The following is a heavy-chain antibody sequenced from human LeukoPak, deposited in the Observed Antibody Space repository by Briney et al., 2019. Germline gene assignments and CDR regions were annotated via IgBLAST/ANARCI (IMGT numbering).Heavy chain of an antibody. D-gene: IGHD1-26*01. CDR3: ARGGGSYYYGMDV. Sequence: GGSLRLSCIASGFSLSGYAMSWVRQAPGKGLEWVSSISSSSSYIYYADSVKGRFTISRDNAKNSLYLQMNSLRAEDTAVYYCARGGGSYYYGMDVWGQGTTVTVSS. J-gene: IGHJ6*02. CDR1: GFSLSGYA. V-gene: IGHV3-21*01. CDR2: ISSSSSYI.